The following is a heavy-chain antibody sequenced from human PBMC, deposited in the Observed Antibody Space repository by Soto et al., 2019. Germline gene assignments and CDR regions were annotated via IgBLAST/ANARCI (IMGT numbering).Heavy chain of an antibody. CDR2: ISNYNGKT. CDR3: GRSAHWIFDY. Sequence: GASVKVSCKASGYTFTDHGITWVRQAPGQGLEWMGWISNYNGKTQYAQKFQGRVTLTTDTSTSTAYMELRSLRSDDTAVYFCGRSAHWIFDYWGQGTRVTVSS. CDR1: GYTFTDHG. D-gene: IGHD2-2*03. J-gene: IGHJ4*02. V-gene: IGHV1-18*01.